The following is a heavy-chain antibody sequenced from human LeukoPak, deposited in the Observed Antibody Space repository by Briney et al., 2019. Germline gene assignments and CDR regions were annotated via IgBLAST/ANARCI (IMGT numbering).Heavy chain of an antibody. CDR3: AKDGDTTVTHQGYFDY. Sequence: GRSLRLSCAASGFTFSSYGMHWVRQAPGKGLEWVAAISYDGSNKYYADSVKGRFTISRDNSKNTLYLQMNSLRAEDTAVYYCAKDGDTTVTHQGYFDYWGQGTLVTVSS. CDR1: GFTFSSYG. CDR2: ISYDGSNK. D-gene: IGHD4-17*01. V-gene: IGHV3-30*18. J-gene: IGHJ4*02.